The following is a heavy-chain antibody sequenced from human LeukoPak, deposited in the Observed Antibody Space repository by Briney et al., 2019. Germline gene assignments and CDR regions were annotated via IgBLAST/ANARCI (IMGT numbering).Heavy chain of an antibody. V-gene: IGHV3-13*01. J-gene: IGHJ6*02. D-gene: IGHD3-16*01. CDR2: ISPAGAT. CDR3: ASEESGGVYAMDV. Sequence: PGGSLRLSCAASGFSLSRYDTHWVRQPTGGGLEWVSTISPAGATYYPGSVKGRFTISRENAKNSLFLQMNNLRAGDTAVYFCASEESGGVYAMDVWGQGTTVTVSS. CDR1: GFSLSRYD.